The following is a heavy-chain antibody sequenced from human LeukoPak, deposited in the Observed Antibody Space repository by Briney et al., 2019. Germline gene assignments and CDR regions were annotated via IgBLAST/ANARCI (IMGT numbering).Heavy chain of an antibody. D-gene: IGHD3-22*01. V-gene: IGHV3-9*01. CDR2: ISWNSGSI. J-gene: IGHJ4*02. CDR1: GFTFDDYA. Sequence: GRSLRLSCAASGFTFDDYAMHWVRQAPGKGLEWVSGISWNSGSIVYADSVKGRFTISRDNAKNSLYLQMNSLRAEDTALYYCAKFQGPNYYDSSGYYYFDYWGQGTLVTVSS. CDR3: AKFQGPNYYDSSGYYYFDY.